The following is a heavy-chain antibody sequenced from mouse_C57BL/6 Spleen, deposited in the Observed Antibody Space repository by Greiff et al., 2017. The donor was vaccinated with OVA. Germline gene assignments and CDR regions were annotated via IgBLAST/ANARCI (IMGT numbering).Heavy chain of an antibody. J-gene: IGHJ2*01. CDR1: GYSITSGYY. V-gene: IGHV3-6*01. CDR3: AREDYGFDY. CDR2: ISYDGSN. D-gene: IGHD1-1*02. Sequence: VQLKQSGPGLVKPSQSLSLTCSVTGYSITSGYYWNWIRQFPGNKLEWMGYISYDGSNHYNPSLKNRISITRETSKNQFFLKLNSVTTEDTATYYCAREDYGFDYWGQGTTLTVSS.